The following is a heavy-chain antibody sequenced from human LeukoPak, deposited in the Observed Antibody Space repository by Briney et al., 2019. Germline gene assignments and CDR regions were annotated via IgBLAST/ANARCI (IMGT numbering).Heavy chain of an antibody. Sequence: GGSLRLSCAASGFTFSGYYMSWIRQAPGKGLEWVSYISSSGSTIYYADSVKGRFTISRDNAKNSLYLQMNSLRAEDTAVYYCARASLVTAGWFDPWGQGTLVTVSS. CDR3: ARASLVTAGWFDP. V-gene: IGHV3-11*01. J-gene: IGHJ5*02. CDR1: GFTFSGYY. D-gene: IGHD2-21*02. CDR2: ISSSGSTI.